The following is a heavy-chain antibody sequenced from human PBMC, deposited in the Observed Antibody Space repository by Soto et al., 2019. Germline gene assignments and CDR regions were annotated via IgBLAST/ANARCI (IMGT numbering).Heavy chain of an antibody. J-gene: IGHJ4*01. D-gene: IGHD3-22*01. CDR1: GFTFSNAW. CDR3: TTDSYSTIIVVRFDY. V-gene: IGHV3-15*07. CDR2: IKSKTDGGTA. Sequence: GGSLRLSCADSGFTFSNAWINWVRQAPGKGLEWVGRIKSKTDGGTADFAAPVKGRFAISRDDSKNTVYLQMNSLKTEDTAVYYCTTDSYSTIIVVRFDYWGHGTLVTVSS.